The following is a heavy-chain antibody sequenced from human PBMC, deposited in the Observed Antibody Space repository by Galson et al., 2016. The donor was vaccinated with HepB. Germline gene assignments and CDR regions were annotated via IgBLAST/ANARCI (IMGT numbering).Heavy chain of an antibody. V-gene: IGHV3-48*02. J-gene: IGHJ4*02. CDR1: GFTLSTYS. D-gene: IGHD7-27*01. CDR2: IRSRSNDRAI. CDR3: VRDHDWGFDY. Sequence: SLRLSCAVSGFTLSTYSTNWVRQAPGKGLEWIAYIRSRSNDRAIFYAGSVKGRFTISGDNADSMYLQMNSLRDEDTAVYYCVRDHDWGFDYLGQGALVTGS.